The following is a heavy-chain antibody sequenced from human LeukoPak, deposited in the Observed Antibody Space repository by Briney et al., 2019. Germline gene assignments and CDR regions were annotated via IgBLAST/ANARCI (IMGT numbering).Heavy chain of an antibody. CDR2: IRHDGSNK. D-gene: IGHD4-17*01. V-gene: IGHV3-30*02. J-gene: IGHJ5*02. CDR1: GFTFSSYG. CDR3: ARDGDGDSLT. Sequence: PGGSLRLSCAASGFTFSSYGMHWVRQAPGKGLEWVAFIRHDGSNKYYADSVKGRFTISRDNSKNTLYLQMNSLRAEDTAVYYCARDGDGDSLTWGQGTLVTVSS.